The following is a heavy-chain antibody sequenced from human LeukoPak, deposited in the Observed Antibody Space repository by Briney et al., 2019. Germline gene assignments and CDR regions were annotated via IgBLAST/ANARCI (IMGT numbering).Heavy chain of an antibody. CDR2: INPNSGGA. D-gene: IGHD5-12*01. CDR3: GKTRGYTGYDPPDY. CDR1: GYRFTGYY. V-gene: IGHV1-2*02. J-gene: IGHJ4*02. Sequence: GASVKVSCKTSGYRFTGYYIHWVRQAPGQGLEWMGWINPNSGGANYAQNFQGRVTMTRDTSISTASMELSSLRSDDTAVYYCGKTRGYTGYDPPDYWGQGTLVTVSS.